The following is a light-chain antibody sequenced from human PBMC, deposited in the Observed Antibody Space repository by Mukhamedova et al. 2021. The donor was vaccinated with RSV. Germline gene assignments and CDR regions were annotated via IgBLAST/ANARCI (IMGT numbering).Light chain of an antibody. J-gene: IGKJ1*01. CDR3: QHRET. V-gene: IGKV1-39*01. CDR2: SAS. Sequence: WYQRRVHGKAPKLLIYSASSLQSGVPSRFTGSGSGTDFTLTISSLQLEDFATYYCQHRETFGQGTKVEIK.